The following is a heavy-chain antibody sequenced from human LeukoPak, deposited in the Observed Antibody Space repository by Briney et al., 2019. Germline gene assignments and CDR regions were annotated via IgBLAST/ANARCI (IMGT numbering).Heavy chain of an antibody. CDR1: GFTFSSYS. CDR2: ISSSSSYI. V-gene: IGHV3-21*01. Sequence: GGSLRLSCAASGFTFSSYSMNWVRQAPGKGLEWVSSISSSSSYIYYADSVKGRFTISRDNAKNTLYLQMNSLRAEDTAVYYCARGTFGGLIMLFDYWGQGTLVTVSS. CDR3: ARGTFGGLIMLFDY. D-gene: IGHD3-16*02. J-gene: IGHJ4*02.